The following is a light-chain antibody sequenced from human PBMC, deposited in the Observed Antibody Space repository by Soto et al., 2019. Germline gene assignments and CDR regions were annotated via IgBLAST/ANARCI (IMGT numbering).Light chain of an antibody. CDR3: QPYGSSPR. V-gene: IGKV3-20*01. Sequence: ETVLTKSKGTLSLSPGERSTLSCRASQSVSSSFLAWYHQKPGQAPRLLIYGASSRATGIPDRFSGSGSGTDFTLTISRLEPEDFAVYYCQPYGSSPRFAQGTRLEI. J-gene: IGKJ5*01. CDR1: QSVSSSF. CDR2: GAS.